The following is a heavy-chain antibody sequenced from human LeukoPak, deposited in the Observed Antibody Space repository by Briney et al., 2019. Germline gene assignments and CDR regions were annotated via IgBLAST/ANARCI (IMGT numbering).Heavy chain of an antibody. CDR3: ASYDYGGKFDY. Sequence: GASVKVSCKAPGYTFTSYGISWVRQAPGQGLEWMGWISAYNGNTNYAQKLQGRVTMTTDTSTSTAYMELRSLRSDDTAVYYCASYDYGGKFDYWGQGTLVTVSS. J-gene: IGHJ4*02. CDR1: GYTFTSYG. V-gene: IGHV1-18*01. D-gene: IGHD4-23*01. CDR2: ISAYNGNT.